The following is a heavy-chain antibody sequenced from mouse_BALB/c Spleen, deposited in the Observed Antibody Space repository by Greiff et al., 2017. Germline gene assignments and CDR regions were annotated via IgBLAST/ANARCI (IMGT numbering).Heavy chain of an antibody. V-gene: IGHV2-9*02. J-gene: IGHJ3*01. CDR1: GFSLTSYG. CDR3: ARDRDYGSSQGFAY. D-gene: IGHD1-1*01. Sequence: QVQLKESGPGLVAPSQSLSITCTVSGFSLTSYGVHWVRQPPGKGLEWLGVIWAGGSTNYNSALMSRLSISKDNSKSQVFLKMNSLQTDDTAMYYCARDRDYGSSQGFAYWGQGTLVTVSA. CDR2: IWAGGST.